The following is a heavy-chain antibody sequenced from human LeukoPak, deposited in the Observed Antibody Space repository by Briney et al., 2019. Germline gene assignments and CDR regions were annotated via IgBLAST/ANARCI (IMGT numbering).Heavy chain of an antibody. CDR3: ATRFLQDGMDV. CDR2: IIPIFGTA. D-gene: IGHD4-11*01. Sequence: ASVKVSCKASGGTFSSYAISWVRQAPGHGLEWMGGIIPIFGTANYAQKFQGRVTITADESTSTAYMELSSLRSEDTAVYYCATRFLQDGMDVWGKGTTVTVSS. J-gene: IGHJ6*04. V-gene: IGHV1-69*01. CDR1: GGTFSSYA.